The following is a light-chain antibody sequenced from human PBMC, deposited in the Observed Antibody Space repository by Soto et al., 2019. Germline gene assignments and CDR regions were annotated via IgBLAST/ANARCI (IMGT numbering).Light chain of an antibody. CDR2: KAS. CDR1: QSINGW. J-gene: IGKJ1*01. Sequence: DIPLTQSPSTLFASVGARVTTSCRASQSINGWLAWYQQKPGQAPNLRIDKASTLESGVPSRFSGSGSGTEFTLTVSSLQPDDFATYYCHQYNNFPRTVGQGTKVDIK. V-gene: IGKV1-5*03. CDR3: HQYNNFPRT.